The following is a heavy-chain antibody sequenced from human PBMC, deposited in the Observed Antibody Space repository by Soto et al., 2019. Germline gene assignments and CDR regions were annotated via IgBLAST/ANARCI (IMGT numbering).Heavy chain of an antibody. V-gene: IGHV1-58*01. J-gene: IGHJ4*02. CDR2: IVVGSGNT. Sequence: ASVKVSCKASGFTFTSSAVQWVRQARGQRLEWIGWIVVGSGNTNYAQKFQERVTITRDMSTSTAYMELSSLRSEDTAVYYCAADLELLGLLDYWGQGTLVTVSS. CDR1: GFTFTSSA. CDR3: AADLELLGLLDY. D-gene: IGHD1-26*01.